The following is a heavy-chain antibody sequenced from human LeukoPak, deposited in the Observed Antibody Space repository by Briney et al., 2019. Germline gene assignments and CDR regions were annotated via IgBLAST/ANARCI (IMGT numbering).Heavy chain of an antibody. CDR1: GTSISSGAYS. J-gene: IGHJ3*02. V-gene: IGHV4-31*03. Sequence: PSQTLSLTCTVSGTSISSGAYSWSWVRQHPGKGLEWIAYIYYSGNTYYNPSLKRRVTISVDTSKNQFSLKLSSVTAAGTAVYYCARHERDASLDHALDIWGQGTMVTVSS. CDR2: IYYSGNT. D-gene: IGHD5-24*01. CDR3: ARHERDASLDHALDI.